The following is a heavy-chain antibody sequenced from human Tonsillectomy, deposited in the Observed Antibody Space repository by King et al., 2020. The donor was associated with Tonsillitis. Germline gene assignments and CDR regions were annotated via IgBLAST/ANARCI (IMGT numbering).Heavy chain of an antibody. CDR1: GFTFSSYG. CDR3: AKSEEGAYYYYGMDV. Sequence: QLVQSGGGVVQPGRSLRLSCAASGFTFSSYGMHWVRQAPGKGLEWVAFISFDGNNKYCADSVKGRFTISRDNSKNTLFLQMNSLRAEDTAVYYCAKSEEGAYYYYGMDVWGQGPTVTVSS. J-gene: IGHJ6*02. V-gene: IGHV3-30*18. CDR2: ISFDGNNK.